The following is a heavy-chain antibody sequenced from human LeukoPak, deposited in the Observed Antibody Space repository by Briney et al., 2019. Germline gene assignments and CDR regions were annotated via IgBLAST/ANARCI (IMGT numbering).Heavy chain of an antibody. CDR3: ASSPLGKYFFDY. CDR1: GGSFSGYY. Sequence: PSETLSLTCAVYGGSFSGYYWSWIRQPPGKGLEWIGEINHSGSTNYNPSLKSRVTISVDTSKNQFSLRLSSVTAADTAVYYCASSPLGKYFFDYWGQGTLVTVSS. J-gene: IGHJ4*02. CDR2: INHSGST. V-gene: IGHV4-34*01.